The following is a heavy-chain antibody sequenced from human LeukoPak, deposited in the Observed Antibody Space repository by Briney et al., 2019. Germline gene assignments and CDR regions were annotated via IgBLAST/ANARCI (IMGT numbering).Heavy chain of an antibody. CDR2: INPDGITT. CDR3: ARDYYYGMDV. V-gene: IGHV3-74*01. Sequence: PGGSLRLSCAASGFTFSTYWMHWVRQAPGKGPEWVSRINPDGITTTCADSVKGRFTISRDNAKNTLFLQMNSLRAEDTAVYYCARDYYYGMDVWGQGTTITVSS. CDR1: GFTFSTYW. J-gene: IGHJ6*02.